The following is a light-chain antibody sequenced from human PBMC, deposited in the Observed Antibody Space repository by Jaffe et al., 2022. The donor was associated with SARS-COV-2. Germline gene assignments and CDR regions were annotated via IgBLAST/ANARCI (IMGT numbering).Light chain of an antibody. CDR2: AAS. CDR1: QGISTF. J-gene: IGKJ1*01. CDR3: QQSYDTPPWT. V-gene: IGKV1-39*01. Sequence: DIQMTQSPSSLSASVGDRVTITCRASQGISTFLNWYQQKPGKAPKLLIYAASSLQSEVPSRFSGRGSGTDFTLTINSLQPEDFATYYCQQSYDTPPWTFGQGTKLEIK.